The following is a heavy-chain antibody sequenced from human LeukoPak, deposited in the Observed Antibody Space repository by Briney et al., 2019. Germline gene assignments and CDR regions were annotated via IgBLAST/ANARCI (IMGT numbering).Heavy chain of an antibody. D-gene: IGHD3-10*01. Sequence: ASVKVSCKASGYTFTSYGISWVRQAPGQGLEWMGWISAYNGNTNYAQKLQGRVTMTTDTSTSTAYMELRSLRSDDTAVYYCARLRDYYGSGYYMDVWGKGTTVTISS. V-gene: IGHV1-18*01. CDR3: ARLRDYYGSGYYMDV. CDR2: ISAYNGNT. J-gene: IGHJ6*03. CDR1: GYTFTSYG.